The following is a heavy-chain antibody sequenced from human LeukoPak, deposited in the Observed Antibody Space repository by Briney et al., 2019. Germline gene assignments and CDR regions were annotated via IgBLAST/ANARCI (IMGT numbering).Heavy chain of an antibody. CDR1: GGSLNSDY. Sequence: TSETLSLTCTVSGGSLNSDYWTWIRRPPGKGLEYIGYIHYTGSTYYNPSLKSRVIISVDTSKNQFSLKVSSVTAADTAVYYCARAGATFDAFDIWGQGTMVTVSS. CDR2: IHYTGST. V-gene: IGHV4-59*01. J-gene: IGHJ3*02. CDR3: ARAGATFDAFDI.